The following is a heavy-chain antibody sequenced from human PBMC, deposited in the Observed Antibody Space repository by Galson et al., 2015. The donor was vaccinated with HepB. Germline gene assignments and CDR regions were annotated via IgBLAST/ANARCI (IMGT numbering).Heavy chain of an antibody. V-gene: IGHV4-31*03. D-gene: IGHD6-19*01. CDR1: GGSISSGGYY. J-gene: IGHJ4*02. CDR3: VRQEQWLKFIDY. Sequence: TLSLTCTVSGGSISSGGYYWSWIRQHPGKGLQWIGYIYHSGSTHYNPSLKSRVTMSLVTSKNQFSLKVYSVTAADTAGYYCVRQEQWLKFIDYWGQGTLVTVSS. CDR2: IYHSGST.